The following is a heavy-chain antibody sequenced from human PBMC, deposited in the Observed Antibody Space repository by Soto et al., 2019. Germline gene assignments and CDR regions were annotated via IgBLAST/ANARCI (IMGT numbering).Heavy chain of an antibody. V-gene: IGHV4-4*07. CDR2: MHTSGST. D-gene: IGHD3-9*01. J-gene: IGHJ4*02. CDR1: GGSIRGYY. CDR3: VRASMPKAHFDADY. Sequence: SETLSLTCTVSGGSIRGYYWSWIRQSAGMGLEWIGRMHTSGSTNYNPSLKSRVTFSVDMSKNQISLKLTSVTAADTALYYCVRASMPKAHFDADYWGQGTLVTVSS.